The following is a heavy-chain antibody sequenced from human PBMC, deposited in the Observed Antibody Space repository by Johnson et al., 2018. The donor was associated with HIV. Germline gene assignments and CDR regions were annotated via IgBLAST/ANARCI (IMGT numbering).Heavy chain of an antibody. V-gene: IGHV3-20*04. CDR3: ARTRHYYEAFDI. Sequence: VQLVESGGGLVQPGGSLRLSCVASGFTFSSYAMNWVRQAPGKGLQWVSGINWNGDTTTYADSVKGRFTISRDNAKNSLYLQMNSLRAEDTAVYYCARTRHYYEAFDIWGQGTMVTVSS. CDR2: INWNGDTT. D-gene: IGHD3-10*01. CDR1: GFTFSSYA. J-gene: IGHJ3*02.